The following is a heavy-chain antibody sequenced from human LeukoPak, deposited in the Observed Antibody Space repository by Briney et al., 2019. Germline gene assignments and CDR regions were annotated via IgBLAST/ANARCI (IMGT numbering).Heavy chain of an antibody. V-gene: IGHV3-48*03. CDR3: AAVIRWLGNDY. CDR2: ISSSGSTI. CDR1: GFTFSSYE. D-gene: IGHD5-24*01. J-gene: IGHJ4*02. Sequence: PGGSLRLSCAASGFTFSSYEMNWVRQAPGKGLEWVSYISSSGSTIYYADSVKGRFTISRDSAKNSLYLQMNSLRAEDTAVYYCAAVIRWLGNDYWGQGTLVTVSS.